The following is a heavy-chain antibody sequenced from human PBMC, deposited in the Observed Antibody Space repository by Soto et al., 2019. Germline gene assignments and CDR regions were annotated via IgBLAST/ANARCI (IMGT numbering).Heavy chain of an antibody. J-gene: IGHJ6*02. CDR2: FSIFFIYL. CDR1: GFTFSDYY. V-gene: IGHV3-11*06. CDR3: ARDGSDYYDIYYYYGMDV. Sequence: PGGSLRLSCAASGFTFSDYYMSWIRQAPGKGLEWVSFFSIFFIYLYYVDSVKGRFTISRDNAKNSLYLQMNSLRAEDTVVFYCARDGSDYYDIYYYYGMDVWGQGTTVTVSS. D-gene: IGHD3-22*01.